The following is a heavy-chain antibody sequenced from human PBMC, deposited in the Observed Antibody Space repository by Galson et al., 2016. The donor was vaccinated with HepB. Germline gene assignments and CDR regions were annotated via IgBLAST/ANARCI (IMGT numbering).Heavy chain of an antibody. Sequence: SLRLSCAASGFTFRNYGMHWVRQAPGKGLEVVSTNSRSGDSTDYADSVKGRFTISRDNSKNMLSLQMNSLTADDTAIYYCVQGSTAPAVWGKGTTVTVSS. CDR2: NSRSGDST. CDR1: GFTFRNYG. CDR3: VQGSTAPAV. D-gene: IGHD2-2*01. J-gene: IGHJ6*04. V-gene: IGHV3-23*01.